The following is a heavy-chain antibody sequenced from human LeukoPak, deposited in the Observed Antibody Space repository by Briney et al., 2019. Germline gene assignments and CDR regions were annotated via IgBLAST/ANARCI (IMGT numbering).Heavy chain of an antibody. CDR3: ATPLLDYDSGSYWAFDY. CDR1: GYTLTELS. CDR2: FDPEDGET. J-gene: IGHJ4*02. Sequence: GASVKVSCKVSGYTLTELSMHWVRQAPGKGLEWMGGFDPEDGETIYAQRFQGRVTMTEDTSTDTAYMELSSLRSEDTAVYYCATPLLDYDSGSYWAFDYWGQGTLVTVSS. V-gene: IGHV1-24*01. D-gene: IGHD3-10*01.